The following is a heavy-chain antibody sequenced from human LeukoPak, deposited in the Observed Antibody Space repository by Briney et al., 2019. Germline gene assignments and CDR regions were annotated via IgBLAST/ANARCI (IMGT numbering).Heavy chain of an antibody. V-gene: IGHV1-58*01. J-gene: IGHJ5*02. Sequence: SVKVSCKTSGFTFSTSTVQWGRQARGQRLEWMGWIILGSGNTRYAQNYQDRVTISRDMSTSTVYMELNSLRSEDTAIYYCAAETYSDGCCWFDPWGQGTLVTVSS. D-gene: IGHD6-25*01. CDR1: GFTFSTST. CDR2: IILGSGNT. CDR3: AAETYSDGCCWFDP.